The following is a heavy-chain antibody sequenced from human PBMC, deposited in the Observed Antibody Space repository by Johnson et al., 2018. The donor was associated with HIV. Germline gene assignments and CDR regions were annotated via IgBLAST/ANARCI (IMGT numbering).Heavy chain of an antibody. V-gene: IGHV3-30*04. J-gene: IGHJ3*01. CDR3: TTDPWWNGYHAFDV. Sequence: QVQLVESRGVLVQPGGSLRLSCAASGFTVSNNEMRWVRQAPGKGLEWVAVISYDGGDTYYADSVKGRFTISRDNSKNTLYLQMNILKTEDTAMYYCTTDPWWNGYHAFDVWGQGTMVTVSS. D-gene: IGHD1-1*01. CDR2: ISYDGGDT. CDR1: GFTVSNNE.